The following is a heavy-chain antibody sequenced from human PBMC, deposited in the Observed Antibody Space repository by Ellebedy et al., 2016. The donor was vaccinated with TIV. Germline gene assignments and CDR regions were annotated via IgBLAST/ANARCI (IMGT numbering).Heavy chain of an antibody. CDR3: ARDLIAARPGWFDP. D-gene: IGHD6-6*01. J-gene: IGHJ5*02. CDR1: GYTFTTYG. CDR2: ISAYNGNT. Sequence: ASVKVSCXASGYTFTTYGISWVRQAPGQGLEWMGWISAYNGNTNYAQKVQGRVTMTTDTSTSTAYMELRSLRSDDTAVYYCARDLIAARPGWFDPWGQGTLVTVSS. V-gene: IGHV1-18*04.